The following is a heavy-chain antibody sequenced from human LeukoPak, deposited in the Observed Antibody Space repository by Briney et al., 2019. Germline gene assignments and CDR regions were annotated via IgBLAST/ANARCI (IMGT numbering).Heavy chain of an antibody. Sequence: GASLRLSCAASGFTFSNYAMYWVRQAPGKGLEWVSAVSGRDDSTYYADSVKGRFTISRDTSKNTLYLQMNSLRAEDTAVYYYAKWGDYDILTGYYDPDYWGQGTLVTVSS. CDR2: VSGRDDST. J-gene: IGHJ4*02. V-gene: IGHV3-23*01. D-gene: IGHD3-9*01. CDR1: GFTFSNYA. CDR3: AKWGDYDILTGYYDPDY.